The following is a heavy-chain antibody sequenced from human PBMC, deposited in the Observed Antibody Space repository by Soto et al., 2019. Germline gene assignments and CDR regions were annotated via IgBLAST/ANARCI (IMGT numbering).Heavy chain of an antibody. J-gene: IGHJ4*02. Sequence: EVQLVESGGGLVQPGGSLRLSCAASGFTVSSNYMSWVRQAPGKGLEWVSVIYSGGSTYYADSVKGRFTISRDNSKNTLYLQMNSLRAKDTAVYYCARGSYRGYSGYDYAYWGQGTLVTVSS. V-gene: IGHV3-66*01. CDR1: GFTVSSNY. D-gene: IGHD5-12*01. CDR3: ARGSYRGYSGYDYAY. CDR2: IYSGGST.